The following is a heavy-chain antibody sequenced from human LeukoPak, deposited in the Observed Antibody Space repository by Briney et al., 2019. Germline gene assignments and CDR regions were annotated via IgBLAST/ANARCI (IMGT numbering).Heavy chain of an antibody. CDR2: ISYSETKT. D-gene: IGHD3-16*02. CDR1: RFIFTSYD. Sequence: PGGSLRLSCATSRFIFTSYDMHWFRQAPGKGLEWVAFISYSETKTYYADSVKGRFTISRDISKDTLYLQMNSLRAEDTAVYYRAKTPPRCSVKGSYPDYWGQGTLVIVSS. V-gene: IGHV3-30*02. J-gene: IGHJ4*02. CDR3: AKTPPRCSVKGSYPDY.